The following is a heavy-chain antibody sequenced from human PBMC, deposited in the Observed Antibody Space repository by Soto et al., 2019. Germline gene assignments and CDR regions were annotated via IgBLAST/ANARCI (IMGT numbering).Heavy chain of an antibody. CDR1: GFPFTTYG. D-gene: IGHD7-27*01. CDR2: ISYDGSNR. CDR3: VWGQYYVDY. J-gene: IGHJ4*02. Sequence: QVQLVESGGGVVQPGRSLRLSCAASGFPFTTYGMHLVLEGPGKGLEWVAVISYDGSNRYYADSVKGRFTSSRDNSKNPLYLQMNDLRPGDTALYYCVWGQYYVDYRGKGTLVTVSS. V-gene: IGHV3-30*03.